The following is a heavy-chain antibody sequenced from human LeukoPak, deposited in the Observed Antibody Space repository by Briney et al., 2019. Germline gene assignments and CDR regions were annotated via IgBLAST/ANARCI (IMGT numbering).Heavy chain of an antibody. V-gene: IGHV3-9*01. D-gene: IGHD3-9*01. Sequence: GRSLRLSCAASGFTFDDYAIHWVRQAPGKGLEWVSGISWNSGSIGYADSVKGRFTISRDNAKNSLYLQMNSLRAEDTALYYCAKGADDILTGPTRGYFDYWGQGTLVTVSS. CDR1: GFTFDDYA. J-gene: IGHJ4*02. CDR3: AKGADDILTGPTRGYFDY. CDR2: ISWNSGSI.